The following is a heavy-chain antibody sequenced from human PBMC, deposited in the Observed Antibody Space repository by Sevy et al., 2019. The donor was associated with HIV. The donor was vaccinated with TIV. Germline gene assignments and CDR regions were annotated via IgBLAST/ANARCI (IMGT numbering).Heavy chain of an antibody. CDR3: ARGLDYDSSGYYWWAFDY. Sequence: GGSLRLSCAASGFTFSNYAMNWVRQAPGKGLEWVSPVSGSGGTTYYADSVKGRFTISRDNSKNTLFLQMNSLRAEDTAIYYCARGLDYDSSGYYWWAFDYWGQGTLVTVSS. D-gene: IGHD3-22*01. CDR2: VSGSGGTT. V-gene: IGHV3-23*01. J-gene: IGHJ4*02. CDR1: GFTFSNYA.